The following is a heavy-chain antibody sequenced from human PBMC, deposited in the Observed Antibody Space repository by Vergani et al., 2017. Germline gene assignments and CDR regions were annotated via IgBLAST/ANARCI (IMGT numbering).Heavy chain of an antibody. J-gene: IGHJ3*02. CDR2: ISSSGSTI. Sequence: QVQLVESGGGLVKPGGSLRLSCAASGFTFSDYYMSWIRQAPGKGLEWVSYISSSGSTIYYADSVKGRFTISRDNAKNSLYLQMNSLRAEDTAVYSCATGYSSGRNYNDAFDIGGQGTTVTVSS. CDR3: ATGYSSGRNYNDAFDI. D-gene: IGHD6-19*01. V-gene: IGHV3-11*04. CDR1: GFTFSDYY.